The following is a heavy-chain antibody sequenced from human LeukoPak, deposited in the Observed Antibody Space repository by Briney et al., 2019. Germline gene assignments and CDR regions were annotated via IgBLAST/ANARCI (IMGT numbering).Heavy chain of an antibody. CDR3: ARAGGYSYGYYYYYYMDV. J-gene: IGHJ6*03. CDR1: GGSFSGYY. D-gene: IGHD5-18*01. Sequence: SETLSLTCAVYGGSFSGYYWSWIRQPPGKGLEWIGEINHSGSTNYNPSLKSRVTISVDTSKNQFSLKLSSVTAADTAVYYCARAGGYSYGYYYYYYMDVWGKGTTVTVSS. V-gene: IGHV4-34*01. CDR2: INHSGST.